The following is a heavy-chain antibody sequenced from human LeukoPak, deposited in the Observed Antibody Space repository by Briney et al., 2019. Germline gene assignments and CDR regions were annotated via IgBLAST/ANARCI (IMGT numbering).Heavy chain of an antibody. Sequence: GGSLRLPCAASGFTFSSYSMNWVRQAPGKGLEWVSFIDTSGAYIYYGDSMKGRFSISRDNAKNSLSLQMNGLRAEDTAVYYCARGRSITLLRGVAMSDGFDIWGQGTMVTVSS. V-gene: IGHV3-21*01. J-gene: IGHJ3*02. D-gene: IGHD3-10*01. CDR3: ARGRSITLLRGVAMSDGFDI. CDR1: GFTFSSYS. CDR2: IDTSGAYI.